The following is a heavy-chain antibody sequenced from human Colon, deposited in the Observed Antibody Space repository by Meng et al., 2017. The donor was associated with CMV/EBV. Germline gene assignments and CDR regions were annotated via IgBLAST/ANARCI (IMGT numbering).Heavy chain of an antibody. J-gene: IGHJ5*02. CDR1: GYTFTDYY. CDR2: INPNSGGT. V-gene: IGHV1-2*02. D-gene: IGHD5/OR15-5a*01. Sequence: ASVKVSCKASGYTFTDYYMHWVRQAPGQRFEWMGWINPNSGGTTPAQKFQGRVTMTRDTSISTAYMELSSLRSDDTAVYFCMRGFSIIVSGNWFDPWGQGTLVTVSS. CDR3: MRGFSIIVSGNWFDP.